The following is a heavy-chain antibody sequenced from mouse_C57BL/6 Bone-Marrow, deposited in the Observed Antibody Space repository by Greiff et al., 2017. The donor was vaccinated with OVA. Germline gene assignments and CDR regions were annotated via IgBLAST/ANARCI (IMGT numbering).Heavy chain of an antibody. CDR2: IHPNSGST. CDR3: ARILTVYAMDY. D-gene: IGHD4-1*01. V-gene: IGHV1-64*01. J-gene: IGHJ4*01. Sequence: VQLQQPGAELVKPGASVKLSCKASGYTFTSYWMHWVKQRPGQGLEWIGMIHPNSGSTNYNEKFKSKATLTVDKSSSTAYMQLSSLTSEDSAVYYCARILTVYAMDYWGQGTSVTVSS. CDR1: GYTFTSYW.